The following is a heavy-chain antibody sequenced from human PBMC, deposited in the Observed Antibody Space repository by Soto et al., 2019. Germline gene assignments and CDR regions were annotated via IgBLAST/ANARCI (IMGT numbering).Heavy chain of an antibody. CDR2: ISDSGSST. CDR3: PKDHWFDL. CDR1: EITFKNFV. J-gene: IGHJ5*02. Sequence: EVQLLESGGGLVQPGGSLRLSCAASEITFKNFVMSWVRQAPGKGLEWVSTISDSGSSTYYADSVKGRFTISRDNSKNTLYLQMNSLRADDTAVYYCPKDHWFDLWGQGTLVTVSS. V-gene: IGHV3-23*01.